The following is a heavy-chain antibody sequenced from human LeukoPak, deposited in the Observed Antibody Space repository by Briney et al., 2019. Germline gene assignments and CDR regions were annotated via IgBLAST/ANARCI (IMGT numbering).Heavy chain of an antibody. J-gene: IGHJ5*02. CDR2: ISAYNGNT. CDR1: GYTFTSYG. V-gene: IGHV1-18*04. D-gene: IGHD3-10*01. CDR3: AIGGGYYGSGSYYKNWFDP. Sequence: ASVMVSCKASGYTFTSYGISWVRQAPGQGLEWMGWISAYNGNTNYAQKLQGRVTMTTDTSTSTAYMELRSLRSDDTAVYYCAIGGGYYGSGSYYKNWFDPWGQGTLVTVSS.